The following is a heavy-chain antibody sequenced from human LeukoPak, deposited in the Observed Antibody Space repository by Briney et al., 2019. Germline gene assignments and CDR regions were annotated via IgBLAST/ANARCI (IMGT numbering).Heavy chain of an antibody. CDR2: ISYDGSNK. J-gene: IGHJ4*02. CDR3: ASSTVTSYIDY. Sequence: GGSLRLSCAASGFTFSSYAMHWVRQAPGKGLEWVAVISYDGSNKYYADSVKGRFTISRDNSKNTLYLQMSSLRAEDTAVYYCASSTVTSYIDYWGQGTLVTVSS. V-gene: IGHV3-30*04. CDR1: GFTFSSYA. D-gene: IGHD4-17*01.